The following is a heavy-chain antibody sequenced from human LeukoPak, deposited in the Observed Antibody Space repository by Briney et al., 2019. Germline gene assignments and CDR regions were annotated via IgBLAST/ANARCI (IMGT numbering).Heavy chain of an antibody. V-gene: IGHV3-23*01. J-gene: IGHJ4*02. CDR3: ASTAPYCGADCYSYFDY. Sequence: GGSLRLSCAASGFTFSSYAMSWVRQAPGMGLEWVSSIRRGAEHTYYADSVKGRFTISRDNSKNTLYLQMDSLRPEDTAVYYCASTAPYCGADCYSYFDYWGQGALVTVSS. D-gene: IGHD2-21*02. CDR1: GFTFSSYA. CDR2: IRRGAEHT.